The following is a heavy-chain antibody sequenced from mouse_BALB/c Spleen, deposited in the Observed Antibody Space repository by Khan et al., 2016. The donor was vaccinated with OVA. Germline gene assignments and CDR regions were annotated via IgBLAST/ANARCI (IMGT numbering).Heavy chain of an antibody. CDR1: GYSITNGYG. D-gene: IGHD1-2*01. V-gene: IGHV3-2*02. Sequence: EVQLQESGPGLVKPSQSLSLTCTVTGYSITNGYGWNWIRQFPGNKLEWMGYLSYSGSTYYNPFLTSRISITRDTSKNQFFLQLNSVTTEDTATYYCARTARIKYWGQGTTLTVSS. CDR3: ARTARIKY. J-gene: IGHJ2*01. CDR2: LSYSGST.